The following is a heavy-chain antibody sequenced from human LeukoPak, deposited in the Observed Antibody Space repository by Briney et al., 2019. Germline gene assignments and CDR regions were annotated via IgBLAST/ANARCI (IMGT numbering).Heavy chain of an antibody. J-gene: IGHJ4*02. CDR3: VQDWAWGAFGY. CDR1: GFTFSTYG. D-gene: IGHD7-27*01. Sequence: GGTLRLSCAASGFTFSTYGMNWVRQAPGKGLEWVSGITPDAGRTYYADSVKGRFTIYRDNSKNTVYLQMNSLGAEDTAVYYCVQDWAWGAFGYWGQGTLVTVSS. CDR2: ITPDAGRT. V-gene: IGHV3-23*01.